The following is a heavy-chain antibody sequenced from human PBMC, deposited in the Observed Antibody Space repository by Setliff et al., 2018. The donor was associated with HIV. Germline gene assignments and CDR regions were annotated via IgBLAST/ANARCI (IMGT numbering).Heavy chain of an antibody. D-gene: IGHD3-10*01. CDR1: GFTFSDYY. CDR3: ARDRPRGDYFYYYMDV. Sequence: PGGSLRLSCVASGFTFSDYYMIWIRQAPGQGLEWVSYISTSSATKYYADSVKGRFTISWDNVNNSMYLQMNSLRAEDTAVYYCARDRPRGDYFYYYMDVWGKGTTVTVSS. CDR2: ISTSSATK. J-gene: IGHJ6*03. V-gene: IGHV3-11*01.